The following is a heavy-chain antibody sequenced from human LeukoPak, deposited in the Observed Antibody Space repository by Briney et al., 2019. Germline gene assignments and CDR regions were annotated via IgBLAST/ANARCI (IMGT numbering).Heavy chain of an antibody. J-gene: IGHJ3*01. V-gene: IGHV3-30-3*01. CDR2: ISYDGSNK. CDR3: ARGGANTNAFDF. CDR1: GFTFSSYA. D-gene: IGHD1-26*01. Sequence: GRSLRLSCAASGFTFSSYAMHWVRQAPGKGLEWVAVISYDGSNKYYADSVRGRFSISRDTSKNTLYLQMNSLRPEDTAIYYCARGGANTNAFDFWGQGTMVTVSS.